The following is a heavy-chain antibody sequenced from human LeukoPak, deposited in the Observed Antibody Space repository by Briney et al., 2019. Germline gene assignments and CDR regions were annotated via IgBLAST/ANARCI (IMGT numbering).Heavy chain of an antibody. CDR2: LSSDGSTT. Sequence: GGSLRLSCAASGFTVSSSWMYWVRQAPGKGLLWVSRLSSDGSTTEYADSVKGRFTTSRDNAKNTLFLQLSSLRAEDTAIYYCARGPDHGGSYYHDWGQGTLVTVSS. D-gene: IGHD1-26*01. CDR3: ARGPDHGGSYYHD. V-gene: IGHV3-74*03. CDR1: GFTVSSSW. J-gene: IGHJ4*02.